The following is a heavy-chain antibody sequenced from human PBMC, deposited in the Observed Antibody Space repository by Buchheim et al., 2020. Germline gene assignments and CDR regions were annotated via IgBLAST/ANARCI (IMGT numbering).Heavy chain of an antibody. J-gene: IGHJ5*02. CDR3: AKTLRGSYYYDATGYSSDS. CDR2: IVGSGSTT. D-gene: IGHD3-22*01. CDR1: GFTFPSYA. V-gene: IGHV3-23*04. Sequence: EVQLVESGGHFVQPGGSLRLSCAASGFTFPSYAMIWVRQAPGQGLEWVSAIVGSGSTTSYADSVRGRFNISRDTSKDTLYLQMNSLRVEDTARYFCAKTLRGSYYYDATGYSSDSWGQGTL.